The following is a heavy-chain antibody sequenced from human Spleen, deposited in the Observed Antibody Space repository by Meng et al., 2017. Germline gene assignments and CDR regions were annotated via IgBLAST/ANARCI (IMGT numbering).Heavy chain of an antibody. V-gene: IGHV4-30-2*01. J-gene: IGHJ4*02. D-gene: IGHD6-19*01. Sequence: QLQLQESGSGLVKPSRTLSLTCTVSGGSISSVAYSWSWIRQPPGKGLEWIGYILRSGSTSYNPSLKSRVTISVDRSKNQFSLKLSSVTAADTAVYYCARGSVAGAVDYWGQGTLVTVSS. CDR2: ILRSGST. CDR3: ARGSVAGAVDY. CDR1: GGSISSVAYS.